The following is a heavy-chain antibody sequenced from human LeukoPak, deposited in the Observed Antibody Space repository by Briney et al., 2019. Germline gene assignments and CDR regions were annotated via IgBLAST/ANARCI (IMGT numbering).Heavy chain of an antibody. J-gene: IGHJ6*02. V-gene: IGHV4-38-2*02. Sequence: TSETLSLTCTVSGYSISSGYYWGWIRQPPGKGLEWIGSIYHSGSTYYNPSLKSRVTISLDTSKNQFSLKLSSVTAADTAVYYCARDAGTGYCSGGSCYGSTGSGMDVWGQGTTVTVSS. CDR2: IYHSGST. D-gene: IGHD2-15*01. CDR1: GYSISSGYY. CDR3: ARDAGTGYCSGGSCYGSTGSGMDV.